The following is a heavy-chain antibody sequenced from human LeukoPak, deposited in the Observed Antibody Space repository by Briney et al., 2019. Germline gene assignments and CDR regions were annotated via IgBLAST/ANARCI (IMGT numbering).Heavy chain of an antibody. Sequence: SGTLSLTCTVSGGSISSYYWSWIRQPAGKGLEWIGRIYTSGSTNYNPSLKSRVTISVDTSKNQFSLKLSSVTAADTAVYYCARGRILPYDSSSFDLWGRGTLVTVSS. CDR1: GGSISSYY. V-gene: IGHV4-4*07. CDR2: IYTSGST. D-gene: IGHD3-22*01. CDR3: ARGRILPYDSSSFDL. J-gene: IGHJ2*01.